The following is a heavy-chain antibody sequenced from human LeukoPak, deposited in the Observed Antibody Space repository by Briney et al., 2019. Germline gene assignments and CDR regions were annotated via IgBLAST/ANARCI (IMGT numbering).Heavy chain of an antibody. J-gene: IGHJ4*02. Sequence: GGSLRLSCAASGFTFSSYGMHWVRQAPGKGLEWVAVISSDGSNKYYADSVKGRFTISRDNSKNTLYLQMNSLRAEDTAVYYCATGGGGYSFDYWGQGTLVTVSS. CDR3: ATGGGGYSFDY. CDR2: ISSDGSNK. D-gene: IGHD1-26*01. V-gene: IGHV3-30*03. CDR1: GFTFSSYG.